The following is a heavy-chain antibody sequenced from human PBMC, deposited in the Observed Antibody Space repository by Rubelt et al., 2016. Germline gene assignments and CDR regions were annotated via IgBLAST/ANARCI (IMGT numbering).Heavy chain of an antibody. D-gene: IGHD6-13*01. Sequence: GKGLVWVSAINSDGSTTRYADSVKGRFTISRDNAKSLLYLQMNSLRAEDTAVYYCARTPQATGNKLDYFDYWGQGTLVTVSS. CDR3: ARTPQATGNKLDYFDY. V-gene: IGHV3-74*01. CDR2: INSDGSTT. J-gene: IGHJ4*02.